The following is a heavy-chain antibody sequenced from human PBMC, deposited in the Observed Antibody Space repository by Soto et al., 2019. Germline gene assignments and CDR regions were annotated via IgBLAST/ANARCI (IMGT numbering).Heavy chain of an antibody. CDR2: ISYDGSNK. V-gene: IGHV3-30-3*01. Sequence: PGGSLRLSCAASGFTFSSYAMHWVRQAPGKGLEWVAVISYDGSNKYYADSVKGRFTISRDTSVSTAYMDLNRLKSDDTAVYYCVIQRSGVVYWGQGTLVTVSS. J-gene: IGHJ4*02. CDR1: GFTFSSYA. D-gene: IGHD2-15*01. CDR3: VIQRSGVVY.